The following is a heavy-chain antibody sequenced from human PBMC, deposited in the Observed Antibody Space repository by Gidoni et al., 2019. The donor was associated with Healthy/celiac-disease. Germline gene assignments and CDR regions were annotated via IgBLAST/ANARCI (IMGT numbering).Heavy chain of an antibody. V-gene: IGHV3-64*02. J-gene: IGHJ4*02. CDR1: GFTFSSYA. CDR2: ISSNGGST. Sequence: GQLVESGEGLVQPVGSLRLSCAASGFTFSSYAMHWVRQAPGKGLEYVSAISSNGGSTYYADSVKGRFTISRDNSKNTLYLQMGSLRAEDMAVYYCARGALRGPIDYWGQGTLVTVSS. CDR3: ARGALRGPIDY.